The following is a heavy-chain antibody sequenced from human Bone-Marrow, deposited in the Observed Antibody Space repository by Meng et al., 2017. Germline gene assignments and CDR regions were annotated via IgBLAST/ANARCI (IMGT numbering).Heavy chain of an antibody. CDR2: INPNSGCT. J-gene: IGHJ4*02. Sequence: ASVKVSCKASGYTFTGYYMHWVRQAPGQGLEWMGWINPNSGCTNYAQKFQGRVTLTRDTSISTAYMDLSRLRSDDTAVYYCARDGGSEYYDILTGYYNWGQGTLVTVSS. D-gene: IGHD3-9*01. CDR3: ARDGGSEYYDILTGYYN. CDR1: GYTFTGYY. V-gene: IGHV1-2*02.